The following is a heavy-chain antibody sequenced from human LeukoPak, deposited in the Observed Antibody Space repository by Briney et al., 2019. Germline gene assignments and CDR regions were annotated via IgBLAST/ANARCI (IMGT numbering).Heavy chain of an antibody. CDR2: ISTSSGNT. J-gene: IGHJ6*03. CDR1: GYTFTSYG. D-gene: IGHD4-11*01. Sequence: ASVKVSCKTSGYTFTSYGINWVRQAPGQGHEWMGWISTSSGNTKYAQNIQGRVTLTTDTTTRTAYMELRSLRSDDTAVYYCARGTVSGMDYYYMDVWGKGITVTVSS. V-gene: IGHV1-18*01. CDR3: ARGTVSGMDYYYMDV.